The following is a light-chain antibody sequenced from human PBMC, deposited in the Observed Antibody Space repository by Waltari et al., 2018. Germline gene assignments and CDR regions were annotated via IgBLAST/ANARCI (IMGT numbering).Light chain of an antibody. CDR1: QSVSSSY. J-gene: IGKJ2*01. V-gene: IGKV3-20*01. CDR2: GAS. Sequence: EIVLTQSPGTLSLSPGERATLSCRASQSVSSSYLAWYQQKPGKAPRLLIYGASSRATGIPDRFSGSGSGTDFTLTISRLEPEDFAVYYCQQYGSSLNVYTFGQGTKLEIK. CDR3: QQYGSSLNVYT.